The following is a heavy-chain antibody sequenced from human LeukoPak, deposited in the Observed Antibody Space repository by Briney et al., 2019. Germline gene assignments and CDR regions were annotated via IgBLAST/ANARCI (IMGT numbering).Heavy chain of an antibody. J-gene: IGHJ3*02. CDR3: ARDITTVTTYTSEVAFDI. CDR2: IIPIFGTA. V-gene: IGHV1-69*06. D-gene: IGHD4-17*01. CDR1: GGTFSSYA. Sequence: GASVKVSCKASGGTFSSYAISWVRQAPGQGLEWMGGIIPIFGTANYAQKFQGRVTITADKSTSTAYMELSSLRSEDTAMYYCARDITTVTTYTSEVAFDIWGQGTMVTVSS.